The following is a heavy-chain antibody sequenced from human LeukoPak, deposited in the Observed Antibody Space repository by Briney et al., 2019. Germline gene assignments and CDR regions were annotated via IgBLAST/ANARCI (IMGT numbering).Heavy chain of an antibody. CDR1: GFTFSSYA. CDR2: ISGSGGSS. D-gene: IGHD2-2*01. V-gene: IGHV3-23*01. CDR3: AKVPSGYQLLF. Sequence: GGSLRLSCAASGFTFSSYAMSWVRQAPGKGLEWVSAISGSGGSSYYADSVKGRFTISRDNSKNTLYLQMNSLRAEDTAVYYCAKVPSGYQLLFRGQGTLVTVSS. J-gene: IGHJ4*02.